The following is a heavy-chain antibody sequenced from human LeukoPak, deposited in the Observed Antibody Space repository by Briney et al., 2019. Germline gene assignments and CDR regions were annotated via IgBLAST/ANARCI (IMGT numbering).Heavy chain of an antibody. J-gene: IGHJ5*02. D-gene: IGHD6-6*01. CDR2: ISWNSGSI. Sequence: GGSLRLSCAASGFTFDDYAMHWVRQAPGKGLEWVSGISWNSGSIGYADSVKGRFTISRDNAKNSLYLQMNSLRAEDTAVYYCARVRYGEYSSSPWGQGTLVTVSS. V-gene: IGHV3-9*01. CDR3: ARVRYGEYSSSP. CDR1: GFTFDDYA.